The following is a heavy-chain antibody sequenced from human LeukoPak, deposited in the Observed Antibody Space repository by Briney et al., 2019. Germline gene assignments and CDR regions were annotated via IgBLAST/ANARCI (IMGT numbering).Heavy chain of an antibody. Sequence: NSSETLSLTCTVSGGSIRSSYWSWIRQPPGKGLEWIGYIYYSGSTNYNPSLKSRVTISVDTSKNQFSLKLSSVTAADTAVYYCARTYYDFWSGYSTKYYFDYWGQGTLVTVSS. D-gene: IGHD3-3*01. CDR2: IYYSGST. V-gene: IGHV4-59*08. J-gene: IGHJ4*02. CDR3: ARTYYDFWSGYSTKYYFDY. CDR1: GGSIRSSY.